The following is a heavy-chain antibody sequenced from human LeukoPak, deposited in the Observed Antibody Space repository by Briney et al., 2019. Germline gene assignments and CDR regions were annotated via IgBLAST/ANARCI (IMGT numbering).Heavy chain of an antibody. J-gene: IGHJ4*02. CDR1: GYTFTRYY. CDR2: INPAGGST. V-gene: IGHV1-46*01. D-gene: IGHD3-22*01. CDR3: ARGRGVHDSHTYDYFDY. Sequence: APVKVSCKASGYTFTRYYIHWVRQAPRQGLEWMGIINPAGGSTTYAQKFQGSRLTLTRDTSTSTVYMELSSLRSEDTAVYYCARGRGVHDSHTYDYFDYWGQGSLVTVSS.